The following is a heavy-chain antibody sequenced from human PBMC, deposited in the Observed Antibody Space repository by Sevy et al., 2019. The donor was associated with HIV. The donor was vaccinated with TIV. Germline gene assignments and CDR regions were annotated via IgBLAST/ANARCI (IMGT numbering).Heavy chain of an antibody. Sequence: SETLSLTCTVSDVSISSGTNYWGWNRQPPGKGLEWIGSINYGGSTYYNPSLKGRVTVTADTSTNQFSLKLTSVTVADTAVYYCARQRGGWYEYDSSDVWGQGTMVTVSS. CDR3: ARQRGGWYEYDSSDV. CDR2: INYGGST. CDR1: DVSISSGTNY. D-gene: IGHD6-19*01. V-gene: IGHV4-39*01. J-gene: IGHJ3*01.